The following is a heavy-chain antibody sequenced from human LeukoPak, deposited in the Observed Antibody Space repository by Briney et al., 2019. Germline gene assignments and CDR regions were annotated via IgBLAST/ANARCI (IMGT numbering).Heavy chain of an antibody. CDR3: AILTGYSDDY. CDR1: GGSISRSSYY. D-gene: IGHD3-9*01. CDR2: SYYSGST. V-gene: IGHV4-39*07. J-gene: IGHJ4*02. Sequence: SETLSLTCTVSGGSISRSSYYWGWIRQPPGKGLEWIGSSYYSGSTYYSPSLKSRVTISVDTSKNQFSLKLSSVTAADTAVYYCAILTGYSDDYWGQGILVTVSS.